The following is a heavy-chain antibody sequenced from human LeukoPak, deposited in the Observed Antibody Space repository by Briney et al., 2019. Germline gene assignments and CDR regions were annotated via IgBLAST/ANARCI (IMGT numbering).Heavy chain of an antibody. D-gene: IGHD3-10*01. CDR3: ARVERSSRVHYFDY. V-gene: IGHV3-53*01. J-gene: IGHJ4*02. CDR2: VGDTGGST. Sequence: GGSLRLSCAASGFTVSSNYMTWVRQAPGKGLEWVSDVGDTGGSTYYVDSVKGRFTISRDNSKNTLYLQMNFLRAEDTAVYYCARVERSSRVHYFDYWGQGTLVTVSS. CDR1: GFTVSSNY.